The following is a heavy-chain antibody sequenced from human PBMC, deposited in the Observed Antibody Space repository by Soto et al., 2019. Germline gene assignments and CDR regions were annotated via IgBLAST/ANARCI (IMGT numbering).Heavy chain of an antibody. J-gene: IGHJ4*02. CDR3: AKDQASGQGSFDS. V-gene: IGHV3-30*18. Sequence: GGSIGLSCASSGFTFNIYGMHWFRQNPDKGLEWVALISYDGSNQYYADSVKGRFTISRDNSKNTLFLQMNSLRADDTAVYYCAKDQASGQGSFDSWGQGNLVTGSS. CDR1: GFTFNIYG. CDR2: ISYDGSNQ.